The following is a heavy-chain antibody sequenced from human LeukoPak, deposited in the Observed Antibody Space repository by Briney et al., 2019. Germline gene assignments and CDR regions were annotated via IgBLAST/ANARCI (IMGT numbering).Heavy chain of an antibody. CDR3: ARETEEAFDI. CDR2: ITSSSTYI. V-gene: IGHV3-21*01. Sequence: PGGSLRLSCAASGFTFSTYTMNWVRQAPGKGLEWVSSITSSSTYIYYADSMKGRFTISRDNAKNSLYLQMNSLRAEDTAVYYCARETEEAFDIWGQGTMVTDSS. J-gene: IGHJ3*02. CDR1: GFTFSTYT. D-gene: IGHD1-14*01.